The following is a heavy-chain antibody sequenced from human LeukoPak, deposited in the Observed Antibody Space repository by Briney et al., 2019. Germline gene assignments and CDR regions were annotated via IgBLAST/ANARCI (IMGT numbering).Heavy chain of an antibody. D-gene: IGHD2-2*01. J-gene: IGHJ4*02. CDR1: GFTFSSYA. Sequence: GKSLRLSCTASGFTFSSYAMHWVRQAPGKGLEWVAVISYDGTNKYYADSVKGRLTISRDNSKNTLYLQMNSLRAEDTAVYHCARGYCSSTSCYALDYWGQGTLVTVSS. CDR3: ARGYCSSTSCYALDY. V-gene: IGHV3-30-3*01. CDR2: ISYDGTNK.